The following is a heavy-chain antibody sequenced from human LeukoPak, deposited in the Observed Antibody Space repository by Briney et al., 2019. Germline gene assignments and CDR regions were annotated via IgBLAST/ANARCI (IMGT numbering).Heavy chain of an antibody. Sequence: ASVKVSCKVSGYTLTELSMHWVRQAPGKGLEWMGGFDPEDGETIYAQKFQGRVTMTEDTPTDTAYMELSSLRSEDTAVYYCAAVLYCSGGSCYLPYYYGMDVWGKGTTVTVSS. V-gene: IGHV1-24*01. J-gene: IGHJ6*04. D-gene: IGHD2-15*01. CDR3: AAVLYCSGGSCYLPYYYGMDV. CDR1: GYTLTELS. CDR2: FDPEDGET.